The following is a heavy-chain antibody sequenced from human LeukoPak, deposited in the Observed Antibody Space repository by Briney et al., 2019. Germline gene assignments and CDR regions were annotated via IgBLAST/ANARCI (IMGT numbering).Heavy chain of an antibody. D-gene: IGHD4/OR15-4a*01. CDR2: INWNGGST. CDR1: GFTFDDYG. V-gene: IGHV3-20*04. CDR3: AKADPHRYGDWFDP. Sequence: GGSLRLSCAASGFTFDDYGMSWVRQAPGKGLEWVSGINWNGGSTGYADSVKGRFTISRDLSKNTLYLQLNSLRAEDTALYYCAKADPHRYGDWFDPWGQGTLVTVSS. J-gene: IGHJ5*02.